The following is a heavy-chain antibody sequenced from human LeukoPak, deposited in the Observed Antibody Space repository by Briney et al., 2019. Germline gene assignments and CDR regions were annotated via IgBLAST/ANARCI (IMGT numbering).Heavy chain of an antibody. CDR1: GDNVSSNTAA. V-gene: IGHV6-1*01. CDR2: TYYTSRWYN. D-gene: IGHD3-10*01. Sequence: SQTLSLTCDISGDNVSSNTAAWNWIRRSPSRGLEWLGRTYYTSRWYNDYVESVKSRITINPDTSKNQFSLQLNSVTPEDRAVYYCERERGKGFHPWGRGTRVTVS. CDR3: ERERGKGFHP. J-gene: IGHJ5*02.